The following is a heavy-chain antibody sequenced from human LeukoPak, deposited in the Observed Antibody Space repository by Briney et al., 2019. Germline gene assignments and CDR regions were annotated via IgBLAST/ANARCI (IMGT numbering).Heavy chain of an antibody. CDR2: VYSSGST. D-gene: IGHD1-1*01. CDR1: GGSISTYY. Sequence: SETLSLTCTVSGGSISTYYWSWIRQPPGRGLEGIGYVYSSGSTNYNPSLKSRVTISVDTAKNQFSLKLRSVTAADTAVYYCARGNAALTPHNDYWGQGTLVTVSS. J-gene: IGHJ4*02. V-gene: IGHV4-59*01. CDR3: ARGNAALTPHNDY.